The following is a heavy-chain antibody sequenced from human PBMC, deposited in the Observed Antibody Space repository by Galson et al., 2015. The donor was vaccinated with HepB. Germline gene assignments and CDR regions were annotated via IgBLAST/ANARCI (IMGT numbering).Heavy chain of an antibody. V-gene: IGHV1-8*01. Sequence: SVKVSCKASGYTFTSHDIKWVRQASGHGLEWMGWVNPNSGDTGYAQKFQGRVTMTRNTSINIAYMELSSLRSEDTAVYYCARVPISNWGDGFDIWGQGTMVTVSA. CDR3: ARVPISNWGDGFDI. J-gene: IGHJ3*02. CDR1: GYTFTSHD. D-gene: IGHD7-27*01. CDR2: VNPNSGDT.